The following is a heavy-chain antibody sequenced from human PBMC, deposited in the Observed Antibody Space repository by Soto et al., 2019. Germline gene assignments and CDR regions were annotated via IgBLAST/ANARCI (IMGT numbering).Heavy chain of an antibody. CDR2: INADKGDT. D-gene: IGHD5-12*01. V-gene: IGHV1-3*01. CDR1: GYSFTDFA. CDR3: ARGPLSGVATISDYANWFAP. Sequence: QAPLVQSGAEVKKPGASVKVSCKASGYSFTDFAMHWVRLASGQRLEWMGWINADKGDTEYSPKFQGRVTITRDTSATTVYMELRSLRSEDTAVYYCARGPLSGVATISDYANWFAPWGQGSLVTVPT. J-gene: IGHJ5*02.